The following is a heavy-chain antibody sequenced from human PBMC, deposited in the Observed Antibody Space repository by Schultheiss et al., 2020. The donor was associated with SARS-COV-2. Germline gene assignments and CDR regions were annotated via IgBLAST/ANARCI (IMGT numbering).Heavy chain of an antibody. J-gene: IGHJ4*02. D-gene: IGHD3-10*01. CDR1: GFTFSSYG. Sequence: GGSLRLSCAASGFTFSSYGMHWVRQAPGKGLEWVAVISYDGSNKYYADSVKGRFTISRHNSKNTLYLQMNSLRAEDTAVYYCAIPNYYGSGSYCIDYWGQGTLVTVSS. CDR2: ISYDGSNK. V-gene: IGHV3-30*12. CDR3: AIPNYYGSGSYCIDY.